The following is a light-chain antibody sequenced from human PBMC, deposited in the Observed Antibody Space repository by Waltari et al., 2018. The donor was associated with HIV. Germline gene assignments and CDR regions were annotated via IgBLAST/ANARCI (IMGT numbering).Light chain of an antibody. V-gene: IGLV1-44*01. CDR2: NTN. CDR3: AAWGDSLNGPV. J-gene: IGLJ2*01. CDR1: NSAIGGNP. Sequence: QSVLTQPPSASATPGQRVTIPSSGTNSAIGGNPANRFQQLPATAPKRLIYNTNQRPSGVPDRFSGSKSGASASLAISGLQSEDEAEYYCAAWGDSLNGPVFGGGTRVTVL.